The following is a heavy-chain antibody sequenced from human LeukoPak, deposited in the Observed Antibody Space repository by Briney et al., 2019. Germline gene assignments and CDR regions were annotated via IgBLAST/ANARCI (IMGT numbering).Heavy chain of an antibody. CDR3: ARTSGVYFYFDY. V-gene: IGHV3-21*01. CDR1: GFTFSSYS. D-gene: IGHD1-26*01. Sequence: PGGSLRLSCAASGFTFSSYSMDWVRQAPGKGLEWVSSVSSSRSYIYYADSVKGRFTISRDNAKNSLYLQMNSLRAEDSAVYYCARTSGVYFYFDYWGQGTLVTVSS. CDR2: VSSSRSYI. J-gene: IGHJ4*02.